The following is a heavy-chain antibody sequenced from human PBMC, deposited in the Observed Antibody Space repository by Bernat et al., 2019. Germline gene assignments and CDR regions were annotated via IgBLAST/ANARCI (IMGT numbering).Heavy chain of an antibody. Sequence: QVQLQQSGPGLVKPSQTLSLTCAISGDSVSSNSAAWNWIRQSPSRGLEWLGRTYYRSKWYNDYAVSVKSRITINPDTSKNQFSLQLNSVTPEDTAVYYCARGSVELDGSSWLVDWFDPWGQGTLVTVSS. J-gene: IGHJ5*02. V-gene: IGHV6-1*01. CDR1: GDSVSSNSAA. CDR2: TYYRSKWYN. CDR3: ARGSVELDGSSWLVDWFDP. D-gene: IGHD6-13*01.